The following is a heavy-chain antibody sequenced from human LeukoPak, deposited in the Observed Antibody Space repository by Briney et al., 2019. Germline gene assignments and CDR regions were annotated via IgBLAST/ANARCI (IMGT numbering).Heavy chain of an antibody. J-gene: IGHJ4*02. D-gene: IGHD3-9*01. CDR3: ASSWYYDILTGYPY. Sequence: GGSLRLSCAASGFTFSSYWMHWVRQAPGKGLVWVSRINSDGSSTSYADSVKGRFTISRDNAKNTLYLQMNSLRAEDTAVYYCASSWYYDILTGYPYWGQGTLVTVSS. CDR2: INSDGSST. CDR1: GFTFSSYW. V-gene: IGHV3-74*01.